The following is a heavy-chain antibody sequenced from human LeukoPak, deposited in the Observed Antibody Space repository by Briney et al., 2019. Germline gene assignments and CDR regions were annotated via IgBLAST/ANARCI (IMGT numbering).Heavy chain of an antibody. Sequence: ASVKVSCKASGYTFTDYYMHWVRQAPGQGFEWMGWINPNDGDTNYAQKFQGRVTMTRDTSISTAHMEVSRLRSDDTAVYYGARANFLYCSSSTFLFDYWGQGTLVTVSS. CDR2: INPNDGDT. V-gene: IGHV1-2*02. J-gene: IGHJ4*02. D-gene: IGHD2-2*01. CDR1: GYTFTDYY. CDR3: ARANFLYCSSSTFLFDY.